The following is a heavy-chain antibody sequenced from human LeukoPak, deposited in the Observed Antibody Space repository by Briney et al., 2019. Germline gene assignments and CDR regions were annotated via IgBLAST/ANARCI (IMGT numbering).Heavy chain of an antibody. Sequence: GGSLRLSCAASGFTFNNYWMHWVRQAPGKGLVWVARTNTHGTSANYADSVKGRFIISRDNANNTLYLQMNGLRDEDTGVYYALVAYYYYYMDVWGKGTTVTVSS. D-gene: IGHD2-15*01. CDR1: GFTFNNYW. CDR3: LVAYYYYYMDV. CDR2: TNTHGTSA. J-gene: IGHJ6*03. V-gene: IGHV3-74*01.